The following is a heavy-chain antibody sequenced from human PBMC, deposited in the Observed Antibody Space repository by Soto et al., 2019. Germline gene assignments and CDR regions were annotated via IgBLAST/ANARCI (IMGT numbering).Heavy chain of an antibody. CDR3: SMSQVRGGSNTLVD. D-gene: IGHD3-16*01. J-gene: IGHJ4*02. Sequence: AGGSMRLSCAVSGFTFDDNSMRWVRQAPEKGLEWVSGINGKGNISYEDSVKGGLTISRDNAENSFYLQMNSLRAADTALDYCSMSQVRGGSNTLVDWGQGTKVTVSS. V-gene: IGHV3-9*01. CDR1: GFTFDDNS. CDR2: INGKGNI.